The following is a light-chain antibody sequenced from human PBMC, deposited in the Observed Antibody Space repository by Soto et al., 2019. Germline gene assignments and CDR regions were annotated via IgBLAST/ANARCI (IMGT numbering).Light chain of an antibody. Sequence: IRISHSASSMSAYVGGRGTITCRASQSISNYFTWYHQKPGRDPRILIYDASSLQSGVPSRFSGNGSGTAFTITISSLQHQDFATSYCQQSYTTFQTFGQGTKVDIK. CDR2: DAS. CDR3: QQSYTTFQT. V-gene: IGKV1-39*01. CDR1: QSISNY. J-gene: IGKJ1*01.